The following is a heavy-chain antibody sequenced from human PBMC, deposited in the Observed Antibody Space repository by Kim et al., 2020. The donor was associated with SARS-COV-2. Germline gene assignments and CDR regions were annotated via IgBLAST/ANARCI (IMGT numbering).Heavy chain of an antibody. Sequence: SETLSLTCTVSGGSISSYYWSWIRQPPGKGLEWIGYIYYSGSTNYNPSLKSRVTISVDTSKNQFSLKLSSVTAADTAVYYCARQAAVWGADYYDSSGYARFDPWGQGTLVTVSS. CDR3: ARQAAVWGADYYDSSGYARFDP. D-gene: IGHD3-22*01. CDR1: GGSISSYY. CDR2: IYYSGST. J-gene: IGHJ5*02. V-gene: IGHV4-59*08.